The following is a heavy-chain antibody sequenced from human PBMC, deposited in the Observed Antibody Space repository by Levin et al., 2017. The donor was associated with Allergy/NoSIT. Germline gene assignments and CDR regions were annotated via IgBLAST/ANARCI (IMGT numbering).Heavy chain of an antibody. J-gene: IGHJ6*03. CDR1: GFTFSNHG. D-gene: IGHD5/OR15-5a*01. CDR3: AKCLRPYYYMDV. Sequence: GGSLRLSCAASGFTFSNHGLAWARQAPGKGLEWVSTISSSGDNTFYADSVKGRFTISRDKSKNTVYLQLSGLRVEDMAVYYCAKCLRPYYYMDVWGKGTTVVVSS. V-gene: IGHV3-23*01. CDR2: ISSSGDNT.